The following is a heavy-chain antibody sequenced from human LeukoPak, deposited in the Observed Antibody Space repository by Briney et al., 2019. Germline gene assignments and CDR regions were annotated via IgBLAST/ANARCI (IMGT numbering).Heavy chain of an antibody. CDR2: IYPGDSDT. J-gene: IGHJ5*02. CDR3: ARGALLEYSSSWYNWFDP. CDR1: GYSFTSYW. Sequence: GESLKISCKGSGYSFTSYWNGWVRQMPGKGLEWMGIIYPGDSDTRYSPSFQGQVTISADKSISTAYLQWSSLKASDTAMYYCARGALLEYSSSWYNWFDPWGQGTLVTVSS. V-gene: IGHV5-51*01. D-gene: IGHD6-13*01.